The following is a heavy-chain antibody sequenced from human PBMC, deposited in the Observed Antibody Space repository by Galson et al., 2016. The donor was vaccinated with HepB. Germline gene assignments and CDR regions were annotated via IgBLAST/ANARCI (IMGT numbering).Heavy chain of an antibody. J-gene: IGHJ5*02. CDR3: AGALGLWAPLDL. CDR1: GGSFSAYY. V-gene: IGHV4-34*01. CDR2: INHSGTT. Sequence: ETLSLTCVVSGGSFSAYYWTWIRQPPGKGLEWIGEINHSGTTNYNPSLKSRVTFSVDTSKNQFSLNVTSLTAADTAVYYCAGALGLWAPLDLWGQGTLVTVSS. D-gene: IGHD2-21*01.